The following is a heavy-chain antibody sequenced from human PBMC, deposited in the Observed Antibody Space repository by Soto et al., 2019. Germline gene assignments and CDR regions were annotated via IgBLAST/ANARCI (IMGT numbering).Heavy chain of an antibody. Sequence: PSETXSLTCAVSGGSISSGGYSWSWIRQPPGKGLEWIGYIYHSWSTYYNPSLKSRVTISVDRSKNQFSLKLSSVTAADTAVYYCARGSGEDDSGSHCFDPWGQGTLVTVSS. V-gene: IGHV4-30-2*01. D-gene: IGHD1-26*01. CDR1: GGSISSGGYS. J-gene: IGHJ5*02. CDR3: ARGSGEDDSGSHCFDP. CDR2: IYHSWST.